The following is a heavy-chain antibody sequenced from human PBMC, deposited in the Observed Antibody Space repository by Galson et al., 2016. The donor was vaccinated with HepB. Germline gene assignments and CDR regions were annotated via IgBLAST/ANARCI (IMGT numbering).Heavy chain of an antibody. CDR1: GFTFRHYA. CDR2: ISQSGLNT. J-gene: IGHJ4*02. D-gene: IGHD2-15*01. V-gene: IGHV3-23*01. Sequence: SLRLSCAASGFTFRHYAMSWVRQAPGKGLEWVSCISQSGLNTYSADSVRGRCTISRDNSKNTVYLQMTSLRAEDTPVYYCARDSLEYCGVSSCYNLDYWGQGTLVTVSS. CDR3: ARDSLEYCGVSSCYNLDY.